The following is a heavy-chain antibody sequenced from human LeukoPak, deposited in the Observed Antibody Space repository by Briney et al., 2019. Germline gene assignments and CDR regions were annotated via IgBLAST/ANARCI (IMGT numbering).Heavy chain of an antibody. Sequence: GGSLRLSCAASGFPFSNYWMHWVRKAQGTGLVWVSRVNSDGSTTNYADSVKGRFTISRDNAENALYMRMNSLRPEDTAVYYCARGYYSSSRFDSWGQGTLVTVSS. V-gene: IGHV3-74*01. CDR1: GFPFSNYW. D-gene: IGHD6-13*01. CDR3: ARGYYSSSRFDS. CDR2: VNSDGSTT. J-gene: IGHJ4*02.